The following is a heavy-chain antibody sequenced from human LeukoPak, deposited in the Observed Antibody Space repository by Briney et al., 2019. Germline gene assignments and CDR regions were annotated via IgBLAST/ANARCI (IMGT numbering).Heavy chain of an antibody. CDR2: MNPNSGNT. CDR1: GYTFTSYY. CDR3: ARSARLVLPDY. D-gene: IGHD3-9*01. J-gene: IGHJ4*02. Sequence: ASVKVSCKASGYTFTSYYMHWVRQATGQGLEWMGWMNPNSGNTGYAQKFQGRVTMTRNTSISTAYMELSSLRSEDTAVYYCARSARLVLPDYWGQGTLVTVSS. V-gene: IGHV1-8*02.